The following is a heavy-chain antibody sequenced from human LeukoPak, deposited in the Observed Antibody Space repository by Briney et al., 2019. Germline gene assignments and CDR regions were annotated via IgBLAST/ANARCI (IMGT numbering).Heavy chain of an antibody. CDR2: ISSSSSYI. CDR3: ARDPWSSSGYYFDY. D-gene: IGHD6-13*01. Sequence: PGGPLRPPGAASESTLTTNSMNWVARAPGKGLEGFSSISSSSSYIYYADSVKGRFTISRDNAKNSLYLQMNSLRAEDTAVYYCARDPWSSSGYYFDYWGQGTLVTVSS. V-gene: IGHV3-21*01. J-gene: IGHJ4*02. CDR1: ESTLTTNS.